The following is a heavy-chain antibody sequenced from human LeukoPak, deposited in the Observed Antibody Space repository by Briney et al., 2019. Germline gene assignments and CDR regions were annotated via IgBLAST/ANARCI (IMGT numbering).Heavy chain of an antibody. V-gene: IGHV3-21*04. D-gene: IGHD3-3*01. CDR2: ISGNSNYI. CDR3: AKATPGIFGVVIPLDY. J-gene: IGHJ4*02. CDR1: GFIFSSYT. Sequence: PGGSLRLSCAASGFIFSSYTINWVRQAPGKGLEWVSSISGNSNYIYYADSVKGRFTISRDNSKNTLYLQMNSLRAEDTAVYYCAKATPGIFGVVIPLDYWGQGTLVTVSS.